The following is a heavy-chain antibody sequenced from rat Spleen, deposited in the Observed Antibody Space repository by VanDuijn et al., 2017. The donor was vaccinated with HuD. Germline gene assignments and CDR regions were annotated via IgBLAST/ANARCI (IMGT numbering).Heavy chain of an antibody. CDR2: IWAGGGT. V-gene: IGHV2-16*01. CDR1: GFSLITYH. J-gene: IGHJ2*01. CDR3: ARGRFDGSYYYPGAFDY. Sequence: QVQLKESGPGLVQPSQTLSLTCTVSGFSLITYHMSWVRQPPGKSLVWMGTIWAGGGTSYNSATQSRLSISRDTSKNQVFLKMNRLQIEDTAMYFCARGRFDGSYYYPGAFDYWGQGVMVTVSS. D-gene: IGHD1-12*02.